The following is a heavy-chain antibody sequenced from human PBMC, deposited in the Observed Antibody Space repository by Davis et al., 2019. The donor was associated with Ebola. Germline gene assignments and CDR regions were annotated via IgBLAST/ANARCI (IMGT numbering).Heavy chain of an antibody. Sequence: ASVKVSCRASGYTFTGYYMHWVRQAPGQGLEWMGWINPNSGGTNYAQKFQGRVTMTRETSISTAYMELSRLRSDDTAVYYCARKLVGATPRNWFDPWGQGTLVTVSS. CDR2: INPNSGGT. J-gene: IGHJ5*02. D-gene: IGHD1-26*01. CDR3: ARKLVGATPRNWFDP. V-gene: IGHV1-2*02. CDR1: GYTFTGYY.